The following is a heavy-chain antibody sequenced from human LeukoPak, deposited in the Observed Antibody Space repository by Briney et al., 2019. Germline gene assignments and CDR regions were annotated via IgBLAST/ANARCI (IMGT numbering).Heavy chain of an antibody. CDR3: ARGLGPGPISGYRRGRFYYAMDV. J-gene: IGHJ6*02. CDR1: GFTFGDYA. D-gene: IGHD3-22*01. CDR2: ISYDGNNK. Sequence: PGGSLRLSCTASGFTFGDYAMSWVRQAPGKGLEWVAIISYDGNNKYYADSVKGRFAISRDNSKNTLNLEMDSLTGEDTAVYYCARGLGPGPISGYRRGRFYYAMDVWGQGTTVT. V-gene: IGHV3-30*09.